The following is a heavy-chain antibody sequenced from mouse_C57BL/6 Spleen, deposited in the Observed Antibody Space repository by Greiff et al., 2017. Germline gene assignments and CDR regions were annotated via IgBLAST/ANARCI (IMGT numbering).Heavy chain of an antibody. Sequence: QVQLQQSGAELVRPGASVTLSCKASGYTFTDYEMHWVKQTPVHGLEWIGAIDPETGGTAYNQKFKGKARLTADKSSSTAYMELRSLTSEASAVYYCTRGALLRFLFAYWGQGTLVTVSS. CDR2: IDPETGGT. V-gene: IGHV1-15*01. CDR1: GYTFTDYE. CDR3: TRGALLRFLFAY. D-gene: IGHD1-1*01. J-gene: IGHJ3*01.